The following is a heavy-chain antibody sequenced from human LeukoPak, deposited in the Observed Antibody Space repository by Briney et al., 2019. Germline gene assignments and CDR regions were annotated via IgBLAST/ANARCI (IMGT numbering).Heavy chain of an antibody. CDR2: ISSSSSTI. J-gene: IGHJ6*02. CDR1: GFTFSSYS. D-gene: IGHD2-8*01. CDR3: ARERRPYCTNGVCYYYYYYGMDV. Sequence: GGSLRLSCAASGFTFSSYSMNWVRQAPGKGLEWVSYISSSSSTIYYADSVKGRFTISRDNAKNSLYLQMNSLRDEDTAVYYCARERRPYCTNGVCYYYYYYGMDVWGQGTTVTVSS. V-gene: IGHV3-48*02.